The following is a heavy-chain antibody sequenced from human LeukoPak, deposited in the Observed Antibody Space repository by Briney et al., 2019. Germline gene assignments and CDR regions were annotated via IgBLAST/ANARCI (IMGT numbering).Heavy chain of an antibody. V-gene: IGHV3-48*01. CDR2: ISSSSTI. CDR3: ARARYCTNGVCSIAFDI. Sequence: GGSLRLSCAASGFTFSSYSVNWVRQAPGKGLEWVSYISSSSTIYYADSVKGRFTISRDNAKNSLYLQMNSLRAEDTAVYYCARARYCTNGVCSIAFDIWGQGTMVTVSS. D-gene: IGHD2-8*01. CDR1: GFTFSSYS. J-gene: IGHJ3*02.